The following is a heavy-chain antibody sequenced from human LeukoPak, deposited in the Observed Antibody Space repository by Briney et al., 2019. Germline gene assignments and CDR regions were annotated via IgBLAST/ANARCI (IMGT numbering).Heavy chain of an antibody. CDR2: MYNSVSI. V-gene: IGHV4-38-2*01. CDR3: ARSSSSGFFDY. J-gene: IGHJ4*02. CDR1: GYSIRNGDY. D-gene: IGHD6-13*01. Sequence: SETLSLTCVVSGYSIRNGDYWGWIRQSPGKGLEWIASMYNSVSIHYNPSLKSRVTILVDTSKNEFSLKMRSVTAADTAVYYCARSSSSGFFDYWGRGTLATVSS.